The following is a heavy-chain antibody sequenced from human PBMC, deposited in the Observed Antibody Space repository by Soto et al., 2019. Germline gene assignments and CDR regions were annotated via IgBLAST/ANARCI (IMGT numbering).Heavy chain of an antibody. V-gene: IGHV4-34*01. Sequence: SETLSLTCAVYGGSFSGYYWSWIRQPPGKGLEWIGEINHSGSTNYNPSLKSRVTISVDTSKNQFSLKLSSVTAADTAVYYCARGYIGYFDYWGQGTLVTVSS. CDR1: GGSFSGYY. D-gene: IGHD3-16*01. CDR2: INHSGST. J-gene: IGHJ4*02. CDR3: ARGYIGYFDY.